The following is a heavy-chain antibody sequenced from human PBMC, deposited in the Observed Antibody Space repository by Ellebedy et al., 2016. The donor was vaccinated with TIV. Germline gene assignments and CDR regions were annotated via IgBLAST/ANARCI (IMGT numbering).Heavy chain of an antibody. CDR3: ARMSFVKRGGMDG. V-gene: IGHV4-61*02. CDR1: GGSISSGTYY. J-gene: IGHJ6*02. D-gene: IGHD1-1*01. CDR2: FYAFGSA. Sequence: SETLSLXXTVSGGSISSGTYYWSWIRQPAGKGLEWIGRFYAFGSANYNPSLKSRLTMSVDTSENQCSLKLSSVTPADTAVYYCARMSFVKRGGMDGWGQGTTVTVSS.